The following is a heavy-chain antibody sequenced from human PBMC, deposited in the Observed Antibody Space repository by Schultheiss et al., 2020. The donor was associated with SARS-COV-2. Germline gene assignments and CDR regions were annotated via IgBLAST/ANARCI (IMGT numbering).Heavy chain of an antibody. Sequence: GGSLRLSCAASGFTFSSYWMSWVRQAPGKGLEWVANIKQDGSEKYYVDSVKGRFTISRDNAKNSLYLQMNSLRAEDTAVYYCARDRGVATPSGFDYWGQGTLVTVSS. V-gene: IGHV3-7*01. CDR3: ARDRGVATPSGFDY. D-gene: IGHD5-12*01. J-gene: IGHJ4*02. CDR2: IKQDGSEK. CDR1: GFTFSSYW.